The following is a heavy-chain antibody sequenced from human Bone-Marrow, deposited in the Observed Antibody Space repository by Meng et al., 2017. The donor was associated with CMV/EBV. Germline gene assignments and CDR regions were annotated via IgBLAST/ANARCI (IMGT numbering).Heavy chain of an antibody. D-gene: IGHD3-10*01. V-gene: IGHV3-21*01. J-gene: IGHJ5*02. CDR2: ISSSSSYI. Sequence: GRSLRLSCAASRFTLSSYSMNWVRHAPGKGLEWVSSISSSSSYIYYADSVKGRFTISRDNAKNSLYLQMNSQRAEDTAVYYCARDRWLPWFGDGESWFDPRGQGTLVTVSS. CDR3: ARDRWLPWFGDGESWFDP. CDR1: RFTLSSYS.